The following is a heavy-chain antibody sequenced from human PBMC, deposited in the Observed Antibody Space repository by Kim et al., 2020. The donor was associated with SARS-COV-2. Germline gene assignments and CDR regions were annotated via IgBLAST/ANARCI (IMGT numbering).Heavy chain of an antibody. CDR3: TTGADYYGSGSYYRNWYFDL. CDR1: GFTFSNAW. CDR2: IKSKTDGGTT. Sequence: GGSLRLSCAASGFTFSNAWMSWVRQAPGKGLEWVGRIKSKTDGGTTDYAAPVKGRFTISRDDSKNTLYLQMNSLKTEDTAVYYCTTGADYYGSGSYYRNWYFDLWGRGTLVTVSS. D-gene: IGHD3-10*01. J-gene: IGHJ2*01. V-gene: IGHV3-15*01.